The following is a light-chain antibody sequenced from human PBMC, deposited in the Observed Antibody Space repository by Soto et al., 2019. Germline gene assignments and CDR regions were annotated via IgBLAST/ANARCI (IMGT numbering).Light chain of an antibody. CDR1: SSNIGGNL. V-gene: IGLV1-44*01. Sequence: QSVLTQPPSASGTPGQRVTISCSGSSSNIGGNLVNWFQRLPGTAPKLLIYYNNQRPSGVPDRFSGSKSGTSASLAISGLQSEDEADYYCSTWDDSLNGVVFGGGTKVTVL. CDR3: STWDDSLNGVV. J-gene: IGLJ2*01. CDR2: YNN.